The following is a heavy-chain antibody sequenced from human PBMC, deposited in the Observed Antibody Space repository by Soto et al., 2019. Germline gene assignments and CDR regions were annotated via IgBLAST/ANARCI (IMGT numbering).Heavy chain of an antibody. CDR1: GYTFTSYG. J-gene: IGHJ6*02. V-gene: IGHV1-18*01. CDR3: ARVDYGDSYYYYYYGMDV. CDR2: ISAYNGNT. D-gene: IGHD4-17*01. Sequence: QVQLVQSGAEVKKPGASVKVSCKASGYTFTSYGISWVRQAPGQGLEWMGWISAYNGNTNYAQKLQGRVTMTTDTSTSTAYMELRSLRSDDTAVYYCARVDYGDSYYYYYYGMDVWGQGTTVTVSS.